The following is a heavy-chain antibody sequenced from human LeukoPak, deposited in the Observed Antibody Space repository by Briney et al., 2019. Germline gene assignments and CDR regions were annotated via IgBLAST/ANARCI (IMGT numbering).Heavy chain of an antibody. CDR2: INPNSGGT. CDR1: GYTFTGYY. CDR3: AGDGVGSTRTFDY. Sequence: ASVKVSCKPSGYTFTGYYIHWVRQAPGQGLEWMGWINPNSGGTNYAQKFQGRVTMTRDTSISTAYMELSRLRSDDTAVYYCAGDGVGSTRTFDYWGQGTLVTVSS. V-gene: IGHV1-2*02. J-gene: IGHJ4*02. D-gene: IGHD3-3*01.